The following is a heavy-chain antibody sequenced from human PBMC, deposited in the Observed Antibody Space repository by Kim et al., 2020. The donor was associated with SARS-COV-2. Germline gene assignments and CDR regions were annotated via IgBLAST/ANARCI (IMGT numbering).Heavy chain of an antibody. Sequence: DTRYSTSFQGQVTLSVDKSITTAYVQWSSLRASDTAIYYCARQGLSITLDYWGQGTLVTVSS. CDR3: ARQGLSITLDY. D-gene: IGHD2-2*01. V-gene: IGHV5-51*01. J-gene: IGHJ4*02. CDR2: DT.